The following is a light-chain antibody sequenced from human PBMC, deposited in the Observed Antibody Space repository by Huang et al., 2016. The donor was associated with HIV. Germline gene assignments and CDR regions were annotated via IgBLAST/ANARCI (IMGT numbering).Light chain of an antibody. J-gene: IGKJ3*01. V-gene: IGKV3-15*01. CDR1: QSVRSN. Sequence: IIMIQSPATLSVSPGDRATLSCSTSQSVRSNLAWYQQKAGQAPRLLLFGASTRATGVPARFSGSWSGTEFTLTISSLQSEDFAVYYCQHYNNWPLFTFGPGTKVDIK. CDR3: QHYNNWPLFT. CDR2: GAS.